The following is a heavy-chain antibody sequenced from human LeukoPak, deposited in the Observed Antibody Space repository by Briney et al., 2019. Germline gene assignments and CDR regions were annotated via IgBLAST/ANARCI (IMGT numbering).Heavy chain of an antibody. Sequence: SETLSLTCTVSGGSISSSSYYWGWIRQPPGKGLEWIGSIYYSGSTYYNPSLKSRVTISVDTSKNQFSLKLSSVTAADTAVYYCARSAPELYFDPWGQGTLVTVSS. CDR1: GGSISSSSYY. V-gene: IGHV4-39*07. J-gene: IGHJ5*02. CDR2: IYYSGST. CDR3: ARSAPELYFDP. D-gene: IGHD1-7*01.